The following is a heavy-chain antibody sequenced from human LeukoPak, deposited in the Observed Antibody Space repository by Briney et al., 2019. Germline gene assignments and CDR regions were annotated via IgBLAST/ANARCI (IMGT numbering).Heavy chain of an antibody. Sequence: GASVKVSCKASGYTFTSYGISWVRQAPGQGLESMGWISAYNGNTNYAQKLQGRVTMTTDTSTSTAYMELRSLRSDDTAVYYCASHCSGTSCYGGIWFDPWGQGTLFTVSS. CDR1: GYTFTSYG. D-gene: IGHD2-2*01. CDR3: ASHCSGTSCYGGIWFDP. CDR2: ISAYNGNT. V-gene: IGHV1-18*01. J-gene: IGHJ5*02.